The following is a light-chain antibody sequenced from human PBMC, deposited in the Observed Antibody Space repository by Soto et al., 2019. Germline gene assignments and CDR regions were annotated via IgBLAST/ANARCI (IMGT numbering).Light chain of an antibody. CDR1: SSDVGGYNY. V-gene: IGLV2-8*01. CDR3: SSYAGSNNLV. Sequence: QSALTQPPSASGSPGQSVTISCTGNSSDVGGYNYVSWYQQHPGKAPKLMIYEVSKRPSGVPDRFSGSKSGNTASLTVSGLQAEDEADCYCSSYAGSNNLVFGGGTKLTVL. J-gene: IGLJ3*02. CDR2: EVS.